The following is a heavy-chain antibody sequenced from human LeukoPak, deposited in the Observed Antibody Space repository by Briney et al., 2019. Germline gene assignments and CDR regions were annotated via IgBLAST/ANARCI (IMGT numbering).Heavy chain of an antibody. J-gene: IGHJ4*02. CDR1: GGTFSSYA. CDR3: AREGSGYSHPFDY. D-gene: IGHD3-3*01. CDR2: IIPIFGTA. V-gene: IGHV1-69*13. Sequence: GASVKVSCKASGGTFSSYAISWVRQAPGQGLEWMGGIIPIFGTANYAQKFQGRVTITADESTSTAYMELSSLRSEDTAVYYCAREGSGYSHPFDYWGQGTLVTVSS.